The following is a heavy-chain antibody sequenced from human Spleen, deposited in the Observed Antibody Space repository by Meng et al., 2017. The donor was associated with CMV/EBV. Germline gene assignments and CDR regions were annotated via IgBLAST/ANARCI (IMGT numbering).Heavy chain of an antibody. Sequence: GESLKISCAASGFTFSSYAMSWVRQAPGKGLEWVSAISGSGGSTYYADSVKGRFTISRDDSKNTLYLQMNSLRAEDTAVYYCARDFNTAHYYYYGMDVWGQGTTVTVS. CDR1: GFTFSSYA. J-gene: IGHJ6*02. D-gene: IGHD3-10*01. V-gene: IGHV3-23*01. CDR3: ARDFNTAHYYYYGMDV. CDR2: ISGSGGST.